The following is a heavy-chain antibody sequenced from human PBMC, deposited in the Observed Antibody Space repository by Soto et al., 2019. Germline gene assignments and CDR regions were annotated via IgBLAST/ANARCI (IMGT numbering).Heavy chain of an antibody. J-gene: IGHJ4*02. CDR1: GFTFSSYG. Sequence: PGGSLRLSCAASGFTFSSYGMHWVRQAPGKGLEWVAVIWYDGSNKYYADSVKGRFTISRDNSKNTLYLQMNSLRAEDTAVYYWARDLFFGVFISYYFDYWGKGTLVTVP. CDR3: ARDLFFGVFISYYFDY. CDR2: IWYDGSNK. D-gene: IGHD3-3*01. V-gene: IGHV3-33*01.